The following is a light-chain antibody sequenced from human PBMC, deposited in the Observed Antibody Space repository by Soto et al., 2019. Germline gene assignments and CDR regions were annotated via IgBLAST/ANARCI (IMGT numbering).Light chain of an antibody. J-gene: IGLJ1*01. CDR3: SSYAGTNNHHV. Sequence: QSALTQPPSASGSPGQSVTISCTGTSSDVGGYNCVSWYQQHPGKVPKLMISEVSKRPSGVPDRFSGSKSGNTASLTVSGLQAEDEADYFCSSYAGTNNHHVFGTGTKVTVL. CDR1: SSDVGGYNC. V-gene: IGLV2-8*01. CDR2: EVS.